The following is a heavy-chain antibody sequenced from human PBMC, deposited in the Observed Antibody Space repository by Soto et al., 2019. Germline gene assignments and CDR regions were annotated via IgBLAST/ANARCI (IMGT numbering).Heavy chain of an antibody. CDR3: ARGRRVTYFDY. CDR1: GYSFTSYH. Sequence: GESLKISCKGSGYSFTSYHIVWVRQMPGKGLEWMGIIYPGDSETRYSPSLQGQVTMSADKSTSTAYLQWSSLKASDTAMYYCARGRRVTYFDYWGQGTLVTVSS. J-gene: IGHJ4*02. D-gene: IGHD5-18*01. V-gene: IGHV5-51*01. CDR2: IYPGDSET.